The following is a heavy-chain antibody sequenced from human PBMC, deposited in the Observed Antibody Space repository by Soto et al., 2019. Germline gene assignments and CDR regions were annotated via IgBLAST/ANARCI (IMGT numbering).Heavy chain of an antibody. V-gene: IGHV3-23*01. CDR2: INSNGVDT. CDR3: VSWVSAHFDY. CDR1: GFTFRYHG. Sequence: PVGSLRLSCATSGFTFRYHGMSWVRQAPGKGLEWVSTINSNGVDTHYPDSVKGRFIISRDNSRNTLDLHMSSLRAEDTALYYCVSWVSAHFDYWGQGTMVTVSS. J-gene: IGHJ4*02. D-gene: IGHD2-8*01.